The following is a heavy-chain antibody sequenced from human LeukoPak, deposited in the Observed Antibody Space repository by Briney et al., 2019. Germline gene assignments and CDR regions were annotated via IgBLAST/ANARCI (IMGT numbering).Heavy chain of an antibody. CDR2: IYYSGST. CDR3: ARGRYYYDSSGPWDYYYYMDV. D-gene: IGHD3-22*01. CDR1: GGSISSYY. J-gene: IGHJ6*03. Sequence: SETLSLTCTVSGGSISSYYWSWIRQPPGKGLEWIGYIYYSGSTNYNPSLKSRVTISVDTSKNQFSLKLSSVTAADTAVYYCARGRYYYDSSGPWDYYYYMDVWGKGTTVTISS. V-gene: IGHV4-59*01.